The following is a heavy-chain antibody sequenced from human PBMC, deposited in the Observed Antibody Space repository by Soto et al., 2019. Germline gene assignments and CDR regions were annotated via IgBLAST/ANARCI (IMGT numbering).Heavy chain of an antibody. J-gene: IGHJ6*03. D-gene: IGHD4-17*01. CDR1: GGSISSGGYY. Sequence: QVQLQESGPGLVKPSQTLSLTCTVSGGSISSGGYYWSWIRQHPGKGLEWIGYIYYSGSTYYNPSLKSRVTISVDTSKNQFSLKLSSVTAADTAVYYCARSWRGRGDDYYMDVWGKGTTVTVSS. CDR3: ARSWRGRGDDYYMDV. V-gene: IGHV4-31*03. CDR2: IYYSGST.